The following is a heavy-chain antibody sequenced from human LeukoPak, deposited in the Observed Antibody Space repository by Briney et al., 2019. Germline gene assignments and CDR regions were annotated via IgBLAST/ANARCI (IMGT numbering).Heavy chain of an antibody. Sequence: GGSLRLSCAGSGFSFSSYGMHWVRQAPGKGLEWMAFIRSDGSNKYYADSVKGRFTISRDNAKNSLYLQMNSLRAEDTAVYYCARHPHPYSSGWYGEYYFDYWGQGTLVTVSS. V-gene: IGHV3-30*02. J-gene: IGHJ4*02. CDR1: GFSFSSYG. CDR2: IRSDGSNK. D-gene: IGHD6-19*01. CDR3: ARHPHPYSSGWYGEYYFDY.